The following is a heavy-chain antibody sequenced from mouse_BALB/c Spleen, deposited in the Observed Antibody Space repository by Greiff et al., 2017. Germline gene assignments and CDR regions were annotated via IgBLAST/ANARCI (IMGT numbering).Heavy chain of an antibody. J-gene: IGHJ3*01. CDR3: ARGPYSFAY. Sequence: QVQLKESGAELARPGASVKMSCKASGYTFTSYTMHWVKQRPGQGLEWIGYINPSTGYTEYNQKFKDKATLTADKSSSTAYMQLSSLTSEDSAVYYCARGPYSFAYWGQGTLVTVSA. V-gene: IGHV1-4*01. CDR2: INPSTGYT. D-gene: IGHD2-10*01. CDR1: GYTFTSYT.